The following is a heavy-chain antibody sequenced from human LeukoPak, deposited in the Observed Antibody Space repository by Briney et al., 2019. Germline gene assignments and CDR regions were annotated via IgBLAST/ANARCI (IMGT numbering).Heavy chain of an antibody. J-gene: IGHJ4*01. CDR3: ARGRRILGGPENAGDFFDY. CDR2: IKTNSGAT. D-gene: IGHD3-16*01. CDR1: GYTFTDYY. Sequence: GASVNVSCKASGYTFTDYYLLWVRQAPGQGLEWMGWIKTNSGATDYAQNFEARVTMTRDTSSGTAYLDLSSLTSDDTAVYYCARGRRILGGPENAGDFFDYWGQGTLVIVSS. V-gene: IGHV1-2*02.